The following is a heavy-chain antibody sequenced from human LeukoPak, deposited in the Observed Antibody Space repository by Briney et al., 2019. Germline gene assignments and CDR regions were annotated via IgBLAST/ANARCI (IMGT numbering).Heavy chain of an antibody. V-gene: IGHV4-59*08. CDR1: GGSISSYY. CDR2: IYYSGST. J-gene: IGHJ4*02. CDR3: ARLEGGIVVAVAD. Sequence: SETLSLTCTVSGGSISSYYWSWIRQPPGKGLEWIGYIYYSGSTNYNPSLKSRVTISVDTSKNQFSLKLSSVTAADTAVYYCARLEGGIVVAVADWGQGTLVAVSS. D-gene: IGHD2-15*01.